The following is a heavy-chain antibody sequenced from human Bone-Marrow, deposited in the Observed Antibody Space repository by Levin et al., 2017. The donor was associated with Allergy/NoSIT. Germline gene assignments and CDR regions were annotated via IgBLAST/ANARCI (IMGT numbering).Heavy chain of an antibody. CDR2: IYPGDFDT. CDR1: GYSFINYW. V-gene: IGHV5-51*01. CDR3: VRGGYYGSGSYYSDS. J-gene: IGHJ4*02. D-gene: IGHD3-10*01. Sequence: KVSCKGSGYSFINYWIGWVRQMPGKGLEWVGIIYPGDFDTRYSPSFQGQVSISADESISTAHLQWRSLKASDTAMYFCVRGGYYGSGSYYSDSWGQGTLVTVSS.